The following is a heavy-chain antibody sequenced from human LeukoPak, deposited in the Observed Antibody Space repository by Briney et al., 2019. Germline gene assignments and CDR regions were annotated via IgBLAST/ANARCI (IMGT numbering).Heavy chain of an antibody. CDR2: IWYDGSNK. CDR1: GFTFSSYG. D-gene: IGHD6-19*01. V-gene: IGHV3-33*01. J-gene: IGHJ4*02. CDR3: ARTRWGSGWFFDY. Sequence: GGSLRLSCAASGFTFSSYGMHCVRQAPGKGLEWVAVIWYDGSNKYYADSVKGRFTISRDNSKNTLYLQMNSLRAEDTAVYYCARTRWGSGWFFDYWGQGTLVTVSS.